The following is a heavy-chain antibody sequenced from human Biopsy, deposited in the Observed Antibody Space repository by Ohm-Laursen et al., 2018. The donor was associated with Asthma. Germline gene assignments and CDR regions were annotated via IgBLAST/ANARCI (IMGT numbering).Heavy chain of an antibody. D-gene: IGHD1-7*01. Sequence: ASVKVSCKASGYTFTGYYMHWVRQAPGQGLEWMGRINPNSGGTNYAQKFQGRVTMARDTSISTAYMELSRLRSDDTAVYYCAREGITGTTAWFDPWGQGTLVTVSS. CDR2: INPNSGGT. CDR3: AREGITGTTAWFDP. CDR1: GYTFTGYY. V-gene: IGHV1-2*06. J-gene: IGHJ5*02.